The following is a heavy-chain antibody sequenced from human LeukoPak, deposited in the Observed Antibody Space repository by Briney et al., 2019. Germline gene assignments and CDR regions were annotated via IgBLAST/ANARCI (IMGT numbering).Heavy chain of an antibody. CDR1: GGSISSGSYY. J-gene: IGHJ5*02. Sequence: PSETLSHTCTVSGGSISSGSYYWSWIRQPAGKGLEWIGRIYTSGSTNYNPSLKSRVTISVDTSKNQFSLKLSSVTAADTAVYYCARDEYNNYGSGGYFDPWGLGTLVTVSS. CDR2: IYTSGST. D-gene: IGHD5-12*01. CDR3: ARDEYNNYGSGGYFDP. V-gene: IGHV4-61*02.